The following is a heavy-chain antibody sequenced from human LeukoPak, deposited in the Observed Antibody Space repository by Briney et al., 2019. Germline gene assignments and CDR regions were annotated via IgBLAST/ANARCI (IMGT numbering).Heavy chain of an antibody. CDR2: IIPIFGTA. V-gene: IGHV1-69*05. J-gene: IGHJ4*02. CDR3: ARETPGGITGTTLGY. CDR1: GGTFSSYA. Sequence: SVKVSCKASGGTFSSYAIIWVRQAPGQGLEWMGGIIPIFGTANYAQKFQGRVTITTDESTSTAYMELSSLRSEDTAVYYCARETPGGITGTTLGYWGQGTLVTVSS. D-gene: IGHD1-20*01.